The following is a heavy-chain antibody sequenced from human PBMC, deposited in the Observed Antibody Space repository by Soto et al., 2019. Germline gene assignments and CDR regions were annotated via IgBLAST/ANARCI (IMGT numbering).Heavy chain of an antibody. CDR3: SSDRYPWIAAGGPDY. CDR1: GFTFSSYG. CDR2: IWYDGNNK. D-gene: IGHD6-13*01. J-gene: IGHJ4*02. Sequence: QVQLVESGGGVVQPGRSLRLSCAASGFTFSSYGMHWVRQAPGKGLEWVAVIWYDGNNKYYADSVKGRFTISRDNSKNPLYLQMNSLRGEATAVYYSSSDRYPWIAAGGPDYLSQGSLGTVSS. V-gene: IGHV3-33*01.